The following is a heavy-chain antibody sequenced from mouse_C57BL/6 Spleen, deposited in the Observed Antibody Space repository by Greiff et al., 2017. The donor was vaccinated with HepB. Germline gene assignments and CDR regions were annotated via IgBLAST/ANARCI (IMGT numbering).Heavy chain of an antibody. CDR2: IDPSDSYT. D-gene: IGHD2-4*01. Sequence: VQLQQPGAELVMPWASVKLSCKASGYTFTSYWMHWVKQRPGQGLEWIGEIDPSDSYTNYNQKFKGKSTLTVDKSSSTSYMQLSSLTSEDSAVYYCARYDSWFAYWGQGTLVTVSS. J-gene: IGHJ3*01. CDR3: ARYDSWFAY. CDR1: GYTFTSYW. V-gene: IGHV1-69*01.